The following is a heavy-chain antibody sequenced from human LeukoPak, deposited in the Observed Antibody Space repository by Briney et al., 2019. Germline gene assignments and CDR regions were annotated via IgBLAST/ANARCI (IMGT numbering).Heavy chain of an antibody. CDR3: ASTIDYYDSSGYSLDY. J-gene: IGHJ4*02. V-gene: IGHV1-69*05. Sequence: SVKVSCKASGGTFSSYAISWVRQAPGQGLEWMGGIIPIFGTANYAQKFQGRVTITRDTSASTAYMELSSLRSEDTAVYYCASTIDYYDSSGYSLDYWGQGTLVTVSS. CDR2: IIPIFGTA. CDR1: GGTFSSYA. D-gene: IGHD3-22*01.